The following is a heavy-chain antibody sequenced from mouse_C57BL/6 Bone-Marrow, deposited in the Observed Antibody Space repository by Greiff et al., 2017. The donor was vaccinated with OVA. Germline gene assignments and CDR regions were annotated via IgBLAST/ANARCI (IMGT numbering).Heavy chain of an antibody. CDR1: GYAFSSYW. V-gene: IGHV1-80*01. CDR3: ARRSWYYAMDY. CDR2: MYPGDGDT. Sequence: VQLQQSGAELVKPGASVRISCKASGYAFSSYWMNWVKQRPGKGLEWIGQMYPGDGDTNYNGKFKGKATLTADKSSSTAYMQLSSLTSEDSAVYFCARRSWYYAMDYWGQGTSVTVSS. J-gene: IGHJ4*01.